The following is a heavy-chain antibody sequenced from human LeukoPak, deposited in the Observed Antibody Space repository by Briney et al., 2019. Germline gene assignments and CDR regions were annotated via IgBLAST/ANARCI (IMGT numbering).Heavy chain of an antibody. Sequence: PGGSLRLSCAASGFTFSSYSMNWVRQAPGKGLEWVSYISSSGSTIYYADSVKGRFTISRDNAKNSLYLQMNSLRAEDTAVYYCARDYGSGSHGKPQHWGQGTLVTVSS. CDR3: ARDYGSGSHGKPQH. CDR2: ISSSGSTI. CDR1: GFTFSSYS. D-gene: IGHD3-10*01. V-gene: IGHV3-48*04. J-gene: IGHJ1*01.